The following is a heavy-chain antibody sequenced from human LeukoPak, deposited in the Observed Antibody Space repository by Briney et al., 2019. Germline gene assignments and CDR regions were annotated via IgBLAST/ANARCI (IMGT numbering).Heavy chain of an antibody. J-gene: IGHJ4*02. Sequence: GGSLRLSCAASGFTFSSYTMNWVRQAPGKGLEWVSSISSSSDYIYYPDSVKGRFTTSRDNAKNSLYLQMNNLRADDTAVYYCASSWDYWGQGTPVTVSS. D-gene: IGHD2-15*01. CDR1: GFTFSSYT. CDR3: ASSWDY. CDR2: ISSSSDYI. V-gene: IGHV3-21*01.